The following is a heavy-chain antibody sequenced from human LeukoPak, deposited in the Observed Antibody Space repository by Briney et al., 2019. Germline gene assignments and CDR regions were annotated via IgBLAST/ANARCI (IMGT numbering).Heavy chain of an antibody. Sequence: ASVKVSCKASGYTFTSYDVNWVRQAPGQGLEWMGWMNPISGDTGYALKFQGRVTMSRNTSTSTAYMELGSLRSEDTAVYYCARVPRRGERFDPWGQGTLVTVSS. J-gene: IGHJ5*02. V-gene: IGHV1-8*01. CDR1: GYTFTSYD. D-gene: IGHD3-10*01. CDR3: ARVPRRGERFDP. CDR2: MNPISGDT.